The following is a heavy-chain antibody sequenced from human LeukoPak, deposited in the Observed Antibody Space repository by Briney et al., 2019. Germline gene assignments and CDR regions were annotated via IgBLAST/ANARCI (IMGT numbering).Heavy chain of an antibody. D-gene: IGHD4-17*01. V-gene: IGHV4-31*03. Sequence: SETLSLTCTVSGGSISSGGYYWSWIRQHPGKGLEWIGYIYYSGSTYYNPSLKSRVTISVDTSKNQFSLKLSSVTAADTAVYYCARDHWLGVTTYYFDYWGQGTLVTVSS. J-gene: IGHJ4*02. CDR2: IYYSGST. CDR3: ARDHWLGVTTYYFDY. CDR1: GGSISSGGYY.